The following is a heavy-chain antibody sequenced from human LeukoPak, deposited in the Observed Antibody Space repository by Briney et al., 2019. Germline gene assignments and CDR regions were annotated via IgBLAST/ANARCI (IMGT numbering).Heavy chain of an antibody. J-gene: IGHJ2*01. CDR1: GGSISSTSYY. Sequence: SETLSLTCTVSGGSISSTSYYWGWIRQPPGTGLEWIGEIYHSGSTNYNPSLKSRVTISVDKSKNQFSLKLSSVTAADTAVYYCARARREAVTHWYFDLWGRGTLVTVSS. V-gene: IGHV4-39*07. D-gene: IGHD6-19*01. CDR3: ARARREAVTHWYFDL. CDR2: IYHSGST.